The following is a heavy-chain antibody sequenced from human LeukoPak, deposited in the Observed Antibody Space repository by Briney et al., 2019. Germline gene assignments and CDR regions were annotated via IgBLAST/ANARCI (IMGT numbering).Heavy chain of an antibody. CDR3: ARQPYGDFDY. CDR1: GGSISSSSYY. D-gene: IGHD4-17*01. V-gene: IGHV4-39*07. J-gene: IGHJ4*02. Sequence: SETLSLTCTVSGGSISSSSYYWGWIRQPPGKGLEWIGSIYYSGSTYYNPSLRSRVTISVDTSKNQFSLKLSSVTAADTAVYYCARQPYGDFDYWGQGTLVTVSS. CDR2: IYYSGST.